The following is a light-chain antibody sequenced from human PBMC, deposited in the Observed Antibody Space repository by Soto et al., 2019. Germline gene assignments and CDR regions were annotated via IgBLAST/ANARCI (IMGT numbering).Light chain of an antibody. CDR1: QSRLYTSYNKNN. Sequence: DIVMTQSPASLAVSPGEGATINCKSSQSRLYTSYNKNNLAWYQQKLGQPPKLLIYLASTRASGVPYRFSGSGSGTDVPLTISGLQPEDVAGYYCQQHYGSPPQTFGEGTKVAIK. V-gene: IGKV4-1*01. CDR2: LAS. CDR3: QQHYGSPPQT. J-gene: IGKJ1*01.